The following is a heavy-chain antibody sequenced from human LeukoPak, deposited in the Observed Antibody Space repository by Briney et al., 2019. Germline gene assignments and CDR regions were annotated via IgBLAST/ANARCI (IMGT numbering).Heavy chain of an antibody. V-gene: IGHV4-30-4*01. CDR2: IYYSGST. CDR1: GGSISSGDYY. CDR3: ARGGGYCSGGSCSKLWHY. Sequence: PSETLSLTRTVSGGSISSGDYYWSWIRQPPGKGLEWIGYIYYSGSTNYNPSLKSRVTISVDTSKNQFSLKLSSVTAADTAVYYCARGGGYCSGGSCSKLWHYWGQGTLVTVSS. D-gene: IGHD2-15*01. J-gene: IGHJ4*02.